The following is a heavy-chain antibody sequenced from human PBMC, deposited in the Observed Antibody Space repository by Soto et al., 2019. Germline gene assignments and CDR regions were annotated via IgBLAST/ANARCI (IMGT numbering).Heavy chain of an antibody. J-gene: IGHJ6*02. CDR3: ARVLYYGMEV. CDR2: ISAHDEK. V-gene: IGHV2-26*01. CDR1: GYSLSHPRMG. Sequence: QVTLKESGPVLVKPTETLTLTCTVSGYSLSHPRMGVSWIRQPPGKALEWLAHISAHDEKSYSTSLMIRLTISQDTSKSQVVLTMTNMDPVDTATYYCARVLYYGMEVWGQGTTVTVSS.